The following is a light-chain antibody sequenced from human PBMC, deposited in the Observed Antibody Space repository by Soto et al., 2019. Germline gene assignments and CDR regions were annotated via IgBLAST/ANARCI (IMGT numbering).Light chain of an antibody. V-gene: IGKV3-20*01. CDR2: GAS. J-gene: IGKJ3*01. Sequence: EIVLTQSPGTLSLSPGERATLSCRASQSVSSSYLDWYQQQPGQAPRLLIYGASSRATGIPDRFSGSGSGTDFTLTISRLEPEDFAVYYCQQYGSAPFTFGPGTKVDIK. CDR3: QQYGSAPFT. CDR1: QSVSSSY.